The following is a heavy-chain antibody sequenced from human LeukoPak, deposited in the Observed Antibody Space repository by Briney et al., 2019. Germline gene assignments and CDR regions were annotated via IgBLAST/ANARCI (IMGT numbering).Heavy chain of an antibody. Sequence: GGSLRLSCAASGFTFSSYAMSWVRQAPGKGLEGVSAISGSGGSTYYADSVKGRFTISRHNSKNTLYLQMNSLRAEDTAVYYCAKDQQAIFDYWGQGTLVTVSS. CDR3: AKDQQAIFDY. CDR2: ISGSGGST. D-gene: IGHD2-2*01. V-gene: IGHV3-23*01. CDR1: GFTFSSYA. J-gene: IGHJ4*02.